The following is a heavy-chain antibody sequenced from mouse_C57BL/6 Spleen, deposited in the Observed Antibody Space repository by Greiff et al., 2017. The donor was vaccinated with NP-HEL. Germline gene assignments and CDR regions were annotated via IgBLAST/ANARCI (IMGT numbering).Heavy chain of an antibody. CDR3: DSSATVDGSSHFDY. V-gene: IGHV14-3*01. D-gene: IGHD1-1*01. Sequence: EVQLQQSVAELVRPGASVKLSCTASGFNIKNTYMHWVKQRPEQGLEWIGRIDPANGNTNYAPKLQGQVTITADTAYNTIYLQLSSLTSEDTDIYSCDSSATVDGSSHFDYWGQGTTLTVSS. CDR1: GFNIKNTY. J-gene: IGHJ2*01. CDR2: IDPANGNT.